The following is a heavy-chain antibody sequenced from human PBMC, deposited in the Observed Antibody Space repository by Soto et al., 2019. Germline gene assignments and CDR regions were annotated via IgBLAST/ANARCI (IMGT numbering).Heavy chain of an antibody. CDR3: ARFVGPAAIDAFDI. V-gene: IGHV1-69*02. CDR2: IIPILGIA. D-gene: IGHD2-2*02. J-gene: IGHJ3*02. CDR1: GGTFSSYT. Sequence: QVQLVQSGAEVKKPGSSVKVSCKASGGTFSSYTISWVRQAPGQGLEWMGRIIPILGIANYAQKVQGRVTITADKATSTDYIELSSLRSEDTAVYYCARFVGPAAIDAFDIWGQGTMVTVSS.